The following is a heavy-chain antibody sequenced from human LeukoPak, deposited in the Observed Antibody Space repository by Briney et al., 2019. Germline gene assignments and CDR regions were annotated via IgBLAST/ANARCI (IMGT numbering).Heavy chain of an antibody. CDR2: ISAYNRDT. D-gene: IGHD6-13*01. J-gene: IGHJ4*02. V-gene: IGHV1-18*03. Sequence: ASVIVSCKASGYTYTNHGITWVRQAPGQGLELVGWISAYNRDTRYAQSFQGRVTLITESSTYTAYMELRSLTSDDMAVYYCARDPSNTSGWSPYFDYWGQGTLVTVSA. CDR1: GYTYTNHG. CDR3: ARDPSNTSGWSPYFDY.